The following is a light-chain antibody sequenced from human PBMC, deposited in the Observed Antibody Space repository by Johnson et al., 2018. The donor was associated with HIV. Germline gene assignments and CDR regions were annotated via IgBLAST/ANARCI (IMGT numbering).Light chain of an antibody. J-gene: IGLJ1*01. Sequence: SVLTQPPSVSAAPGQTVTISCSGSSSNIGNNYVSWYQQFPGTAPKLLIYDNNKRPSGIPDRFSGSKSGTSATLGITGLQTGDEADYYCGTWDSSLSVYVFGTGTKVPVL. CDR1: SSNIGNNY. V-gene: IGLV1-51*01. CDR2: DNN. CDR3: GTWDSSLSVYV.